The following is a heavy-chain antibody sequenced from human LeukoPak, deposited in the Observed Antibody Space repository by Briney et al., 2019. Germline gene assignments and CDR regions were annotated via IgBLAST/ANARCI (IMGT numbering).Heavy chain of an antibody. J-gene: IGHJ4*02. D-gene: IGHD4-23*01. CDR2: ISSSSSYL. Sequence: GGSLRLSCAASGFTFSSYSMNWVRQAPGKGLEWVSSISSSSSYLYYADSVKGRFTISRDNAKNSLYLQMNSLRAEDTAVYYCATRLHDYGGKGGNWGQGTLVTVSS. CDR1: GFTFSSYS. V-gene: IGHV3-21*01. CDR3: ATRLHDYGGKGGN.